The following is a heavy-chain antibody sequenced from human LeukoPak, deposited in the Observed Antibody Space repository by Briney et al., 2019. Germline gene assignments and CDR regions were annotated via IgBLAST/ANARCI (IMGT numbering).Heavy chain of an antibody. J-gene: IGHJ5*02. CDR2: INPNSGGT. V-gene: IGHV1-2*02. Sequence: ASVKVSCKASGYTFTGYYMQWVRQATGQGLEWMGWINPNSGGTNYAQKFQGRVTMTRDTSISTAYMELNRLRSDDTAVYYCARSEYYYGSGSKRHKGGWFDPWGQGTLVTVSS. CDR1: GYTFTGYY. CDR3: ARSEYYYGSGSKRHKGGWFDP. D-gene: IGHD3-10*01.